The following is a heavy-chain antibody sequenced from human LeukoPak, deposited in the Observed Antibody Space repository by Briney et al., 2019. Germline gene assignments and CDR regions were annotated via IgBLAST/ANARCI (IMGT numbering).Heavy chain of an antibody. V-gene: IGHV3-74*01. CDR3: ARVGAGSAWGSLDY. J-gene: IGHJ4*02. Sequence: GGSLRLACAASGFTFSSYWMHWVRHSPGKGLVWVSRMNNDGSTTTYADSVKGRFSISRDNSNNTLYLQMNSLRAEDTALYYCARVGAGSAWGSLDYWGQGTLVTVSS. CDR2: MNNDGSTT. CDR1: GFTFSSYW. D-gene: IGHD6-19*01.